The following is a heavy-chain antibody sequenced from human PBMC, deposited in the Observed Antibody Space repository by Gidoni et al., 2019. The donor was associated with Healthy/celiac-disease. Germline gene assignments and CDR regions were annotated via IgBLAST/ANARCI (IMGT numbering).Heavy chain of an antibody. CDR2: IRSKAYGGTT. CDR3: TRDEGGRSSSTTQWLTFNDY. J-gene: IGHJ4*02. Sequence: EVQLVDSGGGLVQPGRSLRLSCTASGFTFGAYAMSWVRRAPGKGLEVVGCIRSKAYGGTTEYAASVKGRFTISRDDSKSIAYLKMNSLKTEDTAVYYCTRDEGGRSSSTTQWLTFNDYWGQGTLVTVSS. V-gene: IGHV3-49*04. D-gene: IGHD6-19*01. CDR1: GFTFGAYA.